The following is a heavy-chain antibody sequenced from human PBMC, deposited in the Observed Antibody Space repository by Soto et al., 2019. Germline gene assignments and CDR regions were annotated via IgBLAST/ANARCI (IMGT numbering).Heavy chain of an antibody. D-gene: IGHD3-10*01. Sequence: ASVKVSCKASGYTFTSYGISWVRQAPGQGLEWMGWISAYNGNTNYAQKLQGRVTMTTDTSTSTAYMELRSLRSDDTAVYYCARDRPMWVLWFGELLVSNNWLDPWGQGTLVTVSS. V-gene: IGHV1-18*01. CDR3: ARDRPMWVLWFGELLVSNNWLDP. J-gene: IGHJ5*02. CDR1: GYTFTSYG. CDR2: ISAYNGNT.